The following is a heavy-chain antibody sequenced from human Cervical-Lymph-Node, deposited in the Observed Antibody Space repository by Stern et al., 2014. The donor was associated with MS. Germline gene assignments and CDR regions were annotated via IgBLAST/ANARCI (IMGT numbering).Heavy chain of an antibody. CDR1: GGSITSDNR. CDR3: ARDEGLRLGELY. J-gene: IGHJ4*02. Sequence: QVPLQESVPGPVKPSGTLSLTCPVSGGSITSDNRWSWVPQPPLKGLEWIGEVYRSWSTNSNPSLKGRVTMSVDKPKTQFSLRWSSVTAADTAVYYCARDEGLRLGELYWGQGTLVTVSS. CDR2: VYRSWST. V-gene: IGHV4-4*02. D-gene: IGHD3-16*01.